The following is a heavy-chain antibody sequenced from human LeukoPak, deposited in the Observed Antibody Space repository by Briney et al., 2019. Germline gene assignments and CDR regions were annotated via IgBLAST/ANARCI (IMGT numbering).Heavy chain of an antibody. V-gene: IGHV3-21*01. CDR3: AKVGTGNQYGSGDFDL. J-gene: IGHJ4*02. CDR2: ISSSSTYT. Sequence: PGGSLRLSCAASGFTFSSHSMNWVRQAPGKGLEWVSAISSSSTYTKYADSVKGRFTISRDNAKTLVYLQMDSLRAEDTAVYYCAKVGTGNQYGSGDFDLWGQGILVTVSS. CDR1: GFTFSSHS. D-gene: IGHD3-10*01.